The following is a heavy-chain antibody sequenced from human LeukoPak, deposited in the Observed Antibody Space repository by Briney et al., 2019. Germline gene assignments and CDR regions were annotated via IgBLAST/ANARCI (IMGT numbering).Heavy chain of an antibody. Sequence: ASVKVSCKASGYISANYVINWVRQAPGQGLERMGWISANNGNTNYAQSLLGRVTMTTDTSTSTAYMELTGLRSDDTAVYYCAREEKLRFLERLPSNMDVWGQGTTVIVSS. CDR1: GYISANYV. CDR3: AREEKLRFLERLPSNMDV. D-gene: IGHD3-3*01. CDR2: ISANNGNT. J-gene: IGHJ6*02. V-gene: IGHV1-18*01.